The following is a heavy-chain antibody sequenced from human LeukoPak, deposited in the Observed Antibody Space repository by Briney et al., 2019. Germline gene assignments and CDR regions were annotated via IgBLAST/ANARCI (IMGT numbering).Heavy chain of an antibody. CDR1: GFTFSSYG. D-gene: IGHD6-13*01. J-gene: IGHJ3*02. V-gene: IGHV3-30*18. CDR2: ISYDGSNK. CDR3: AKGASRGGIAAAVLMNAFDI. Sequence: GGSLRLSCVASGFTFSSYGMHWVRQAPGKGLEWVAVISYDGSNKYYADSVKGRFTISRDNSKNTLYLQMNSLRAEDTAVYYCAKGASRGGIAAAVLMNAFDIWGQGTMVTVSS.